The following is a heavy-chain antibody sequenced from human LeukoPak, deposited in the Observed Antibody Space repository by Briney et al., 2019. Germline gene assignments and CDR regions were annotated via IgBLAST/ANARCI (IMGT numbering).Heavy chain of an antibody. Sequence: ASVKVSCKASGYTFSSYAISWVRQAPGQGLEWMGGIIPIFGTANYAQKFQGRVTITTDESTSTAYMELSSLRSEDTAVYYCARSGQFLAAAGYWYFDLWGRGTLVTVSS. CDR2: IIPIFGTA. V-gene: IGHV1-69*05. CDR1: GYTFSSYA. J-gene: IGHJ2*01. CDR3: ARSGQFLAAAGYWYFDL. D-gene: IGHD6-13*01.